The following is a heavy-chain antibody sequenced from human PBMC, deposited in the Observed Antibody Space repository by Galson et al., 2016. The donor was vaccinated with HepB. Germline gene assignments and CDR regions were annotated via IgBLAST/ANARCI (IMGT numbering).Heavy chain of an antibody. CDR3: AKGGGGSSSWQKYYYYYYMDV. J-gene: IGHJ6*03. Sequence: SLRLSCAASGFTFRSYAVNWVRQAPGKGLEWVSSISSSSTYIYYADSVKGRFTISRDNAKNSLYLQMNSLRAEDTAVYYCAKGGGGSSSWQKYYYYYYMDVGGKGTTVTVSS. CDR1: GFTFRSYA. V-gene: IGHV3-21*04. D-gene: IGHD6-13*01. CDR2: ISSSSTYI.